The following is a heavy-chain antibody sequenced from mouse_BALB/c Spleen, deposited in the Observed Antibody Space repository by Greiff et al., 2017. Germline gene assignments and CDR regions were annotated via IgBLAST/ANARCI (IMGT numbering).Heavy chain of an antibody. CDR3: ARRSNWEWFAY. J-gene: IGHJ3*01. D-gene: IGHD4-1*01. V-gene: IGHV1-31*01. CDR2: INPYNGAT. CDR1: GYSFTGYY. Sequence: VQLKQSGPELVKPGASVKISCKASGYSFTGYYMHWVKQSHVKSLEWIGRINPYNGATSYNQNFKDKASLTVDKSSSTAYMELHSLTSEDSAVYYCARRSNWEWFAYWGQGTLVTVSA.